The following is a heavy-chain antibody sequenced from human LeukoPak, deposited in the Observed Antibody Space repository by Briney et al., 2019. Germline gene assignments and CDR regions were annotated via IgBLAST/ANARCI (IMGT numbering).Heavy chain of an antibody. J-gene: IGHJ6*02. CDR2: IYYSGST. CDR3: ARRSVVGRYYYYGMDV. D-gene: IGHD2-15*01. CDR1: GGSISSSSYY. V-gene: IGHV4-39*01. Sequence: SETLSLTCTVSGGSISSSSYYWGWVRQPPGTGLEWIGSIYYSGSTYYNPSLKSRVTISVDTSKNQFSLKLSSVTAADTAVYYCARRSVVGRYYYYGMDVWGQGTTVTVSS.